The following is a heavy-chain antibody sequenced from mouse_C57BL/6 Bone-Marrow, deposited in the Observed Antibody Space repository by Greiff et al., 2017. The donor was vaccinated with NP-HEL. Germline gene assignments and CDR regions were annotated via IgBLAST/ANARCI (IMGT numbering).Heavy chain of an antibody. V-gene: IGHV1-69*01. J-gene: IGHJ4*01. CDR1: GYTFTSYW. D-gene: IGHD2-5*01. Sequence: VKLQQPGAELVMPGASVKLSCKASGYTFTSYWMHWVKQRPGQGLEWIGEIDPSDSYTNYNQKFKGKSTLTVDKSSSTAYMQLSSLTSEDSAVYYCARCSNSYYYAMDYWGQGTSVTVSS. CDR3: ARCSNSYYYAMDY. CDR2: IDPSDSYT.